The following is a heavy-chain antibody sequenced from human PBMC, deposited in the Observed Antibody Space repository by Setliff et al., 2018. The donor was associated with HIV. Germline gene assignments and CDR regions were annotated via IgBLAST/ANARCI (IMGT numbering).Heavy chain of an antibody. V-gene: IGHV3-9*01. CDR2: ITWRGGVL. CDR3: VKGGTLAGQFYYYMSV. Sequence: GGSLRLSCEGSGFNFDNYAMHWVRQPPGKGLEWVSGITWRGGVLGYAASAKGRFMISRDNARSSLHLQMDSLATEDTALYFCVKGGTLAGQFYYYMSVWGKGTTVTVSS. CDR1: GFNFDNYA. J-gene: IGHJ6*03. D-gene: IGHD6-19*01.